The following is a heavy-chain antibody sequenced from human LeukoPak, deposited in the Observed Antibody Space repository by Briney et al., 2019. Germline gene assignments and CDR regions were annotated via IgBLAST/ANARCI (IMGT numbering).Heavy chain of an antibody. CDR2: FYSTGST. CDR3: ARDQYSGSLDY. V-gene: IGHV4-4*07. Sequence: SETLSLTCTVSGGSISSYYWTWIRQPAGKGLEWIGRFYSTGSTNYNPSLKSRVAMSVDTSKNQFSLKLSSVTAADTAVYYCARDQYSGSLDYWGQGTLVTVSS. D-gene: IGHD1-26*01. J-gene: IGHJ4*02. CDR1: GGSISSYY.